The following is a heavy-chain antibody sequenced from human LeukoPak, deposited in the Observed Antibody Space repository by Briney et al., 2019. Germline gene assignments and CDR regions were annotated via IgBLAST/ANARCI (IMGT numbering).Heavy chain of an antibody. Sequence: SETLSLTCTVSGGSISSSSYYWGWIRQPPGKGLEWIGNIYYSGSTYYNPSLKSRVTISVDTSKNQFSLKLSSVTAADTAVYYCARGLGYCTNGVCYIPPTTTSRRYFDYWGQGTLVTVSS. J-gene: IGHJ4*02. D-gene: IGHD2-8*01. CDR1: GGSISSSSYY. V-gene: IGHV4-39*07. CDR3: ARGLGYCTNGVCYIPPTTTSRRYFDY. CDR2: IYYSGST.